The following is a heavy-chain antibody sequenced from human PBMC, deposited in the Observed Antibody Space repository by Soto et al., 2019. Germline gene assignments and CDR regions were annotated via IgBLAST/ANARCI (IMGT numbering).Heavy chain of an antibody. J-gene: IGHJ6*02. CDR3: ARDSSSWPSGYYYYGMDV. D-gene: IGHD6-13*01. CDR1: GGSISSYY. CDR2: IYYSGST. Sequence: SETLSLTCTVSGGSISSYYWSWIRQPPGKGLEWIGYIYYSGSTNYNPSLKSRVTISVDTSKNQFSLKLSSVTAADTAVYYCARDSSSWPSGYYYYGMDVWGQGTTVTVS. V-gene: IGHV4-59*01.